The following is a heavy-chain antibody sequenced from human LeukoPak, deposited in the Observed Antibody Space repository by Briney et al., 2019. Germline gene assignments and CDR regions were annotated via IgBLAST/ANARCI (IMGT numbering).Heavy chain of an antibody. J-gene: IGHJ6*02. CDR1: GFTFSGSA. CDR3: TRLWYGYGMDV. D-gene: IGHD6-13*01. CDR2: IRSKANSYAT. V-gene: IGHV3-73*01. Sequence: PGGSLRLSCAASGFTFSGSAMHGVRQASGKGLEWVGRIRSKANSYATAYAASVKGRFTISRDDSKNTAYLQMNSLKTEDTAVYYCTRLWYGYGMDVWGQGTTVTVSS.